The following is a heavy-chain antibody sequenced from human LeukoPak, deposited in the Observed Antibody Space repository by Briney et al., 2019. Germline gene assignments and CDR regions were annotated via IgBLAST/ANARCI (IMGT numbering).Heavy chain of an antibody. V-gene: IGHV3-7*01. Sequence: GGSLRLSCAASRFTFSSYWMSWVRQAPGKGLEWVANIKQDGSEKYYVDSVKGRFTISRDNAKNSLYLQMNSLRAEDTAVYYCARLLSSGCYGGVDYWGQGTLVTVSS. CDR2: IKQDGSEK. CDR3: ARLLSSGCYGGVDY. D-gene: IGHD6-19*01. J-gene: IGHJ4*02. CDR1: RFTFSSYW.